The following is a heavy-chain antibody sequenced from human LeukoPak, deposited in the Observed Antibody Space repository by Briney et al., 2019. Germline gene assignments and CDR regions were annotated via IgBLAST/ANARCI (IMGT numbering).Heavy chain of an antibody. V-gene: IGHV3-48*01. Sequence: GGSLRHSCAASEFTFSSYSMNWVRQAPGKGLEWVSYITNSGNSKSYADSVKGRFTISRDNSKNTLYLQMNSLRAEDTAVYYCAREAPSWSGYIGDIDYWGQGTLVTVSS. D-gene: IGHD3-3*01. CDR3: AREAPSWSGYIGDIDY. CDR1: EFTFSSYS. CDR2: ITNSGNSK. J-gene: IGHJ4*02.